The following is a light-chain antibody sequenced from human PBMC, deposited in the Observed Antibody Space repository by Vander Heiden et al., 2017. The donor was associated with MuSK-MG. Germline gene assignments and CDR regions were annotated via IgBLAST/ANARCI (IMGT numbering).Light chain of an antibody. CDR3: HQYGTSPWT. V-gene: IGKV3-20*01. Sequence: EIVLTQSPGTLSLSPGERATLSCRASPSVSSPYLAWYQQKPGQAPRLLIYGTYNRATGIPDRFSGSVSGTDFTLTITRLQPDDLAVYYCHQYGTSPWTFGQGTKVEIK. J-gene: IGKJ1*01. CDR2: GTY. CDR1: PSVSSPY.